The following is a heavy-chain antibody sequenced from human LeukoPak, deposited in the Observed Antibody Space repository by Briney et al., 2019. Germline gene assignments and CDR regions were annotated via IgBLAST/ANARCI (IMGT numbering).Heavy chain of an antibody. D-gene: IGHD6-19*01. J-gene: IGHJ4*02. CDR1: GGSISNYF. V-gene: IGHV4-59*08. CDR3: VRHTTSGWYQVVY. Sequence: SETLSLTCTVSGGSISNYFWSWIRQPPGKGLEWIGYITYSGSTDHNPSLKSRVTISVDASKNQFSLKLTSVTAADTAVYYCVRHTTSGWYQVVYWGQGTLVTVSS. CDR2: ITYSGST.